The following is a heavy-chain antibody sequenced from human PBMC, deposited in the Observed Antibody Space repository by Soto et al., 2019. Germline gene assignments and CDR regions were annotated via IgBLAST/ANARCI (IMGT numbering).Heavy chain of an antibody. CDR1: GFTFVSYW. CDR2: IKEDGSEK. J-gene: IGHJ5*02. D-gene: IGHD6-19*01. CDR3: TRNLGWGWFDP. Sequence: EVQLVDSGGGLVQPGGSLRLSGAASGFTFVSYWMSWVRKAPGKGLECVASIKEDGSEKYYVDSVKGRFTISRDDAKNSLYLQMNSLRVEDTAVYYCTRNLGWGWFDPWGQGTLVTVSS. V-gene: IGHV3-7*05.